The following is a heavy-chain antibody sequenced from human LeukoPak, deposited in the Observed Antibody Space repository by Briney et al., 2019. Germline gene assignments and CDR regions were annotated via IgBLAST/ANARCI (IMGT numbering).Heavy chain of an antibody. CDR1: GVSISSDF. J-gene: IGHJ2*01. Sequence: PSETLSLTCTVSGVSISSDFWSWIRQSPGKGLEWIGYISYSGSTNYNPSLKSRVTISVDTSKNQFSLNLSSVTAADTAVYYCARDYTAVAADWFFDLWGRGTLVTVSS. CDR2: ISYSGST. V-gene: IGHV4-59*01. D-gene: IGHD6-19*01. CDR3: ARDYTAVAADWFFDL.